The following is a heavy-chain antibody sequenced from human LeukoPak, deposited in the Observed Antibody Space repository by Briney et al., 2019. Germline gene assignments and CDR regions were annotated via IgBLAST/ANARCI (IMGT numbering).Heavy chain of an antibody. CDR2: ISSSGSTI. CDR3: ARIAAADDY. J-gene: IGHJ4*02. V-gene: IGHV3-48*03. CDR1: GFTFGSYE. Sequence: GGSLRLSCAASGFTFGSYEMNWVHQAPGKGLEWVSYISSSGSTIYYADSVKGRFTISRDNAKNSLYLQMNSLRAEDTAVYYCARIAAADDYWGQGTLVTVSS. D-gene: IGHD6-13*01.